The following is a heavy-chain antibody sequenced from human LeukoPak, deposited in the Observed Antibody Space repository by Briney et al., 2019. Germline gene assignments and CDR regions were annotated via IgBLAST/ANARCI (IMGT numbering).Heavy chain of an antibody. V-gene: IGHV4-38-2*02. J-gene: IGHJ4*02. Sequence: SETLSLTCTVSGYSISSGYYWGWIRQPPGKGLEWIGSFYHSGSTYYNPSLKSRVTISLDTSKNQFSLKLSSVTAADTAVYYCARGLRIWFGERLDYWGQGTLVTVSS. CDR2: FYHSGST. CDR1: GYSISSGYY. D-gene: IGHD3-10*01. CDR3: ARGLRIWFGERLDY.